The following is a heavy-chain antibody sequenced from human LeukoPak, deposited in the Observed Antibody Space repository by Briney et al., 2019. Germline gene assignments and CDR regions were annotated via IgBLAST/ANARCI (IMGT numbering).Heavy chain of an antibody. CDR2: IYSGGST. D-gene: IGHD3-16*01. J-gene: IGHJ3*02. V-gene: IGHV3-66*02. CDR3: ARGSRIMIARDDI. CDR1: GFTVSSNY. Sequence: GGSLRLSCSASGFTVSSNYMSWVRQAPGKGLEWVSVIYSGGSTYYPDSVKGRFPISRDNSKNTMYLQMNSLRTEDTAVYYCARGSRIMIARDDIWGQGTMVTVSS.